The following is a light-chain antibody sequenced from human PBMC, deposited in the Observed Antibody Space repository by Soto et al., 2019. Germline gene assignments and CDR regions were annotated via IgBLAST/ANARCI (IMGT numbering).Light chain of an antibody. J-gene: IGKJ4*01. V-gene: IGKV3-11*01. CDR3: QQRSNWPPSLT. Sequence: EIVLTQSPATLSLSPGERATLSCRASQSVSSYLAWYQQKPGQAPRLLIYDASNRATGIPARFSGSGSETVFTLTISSLEPEDFADYYCQQRSNWPPSLTFGGGIKVEIK. CDR2: DAS. CDR1: QSVSSY.